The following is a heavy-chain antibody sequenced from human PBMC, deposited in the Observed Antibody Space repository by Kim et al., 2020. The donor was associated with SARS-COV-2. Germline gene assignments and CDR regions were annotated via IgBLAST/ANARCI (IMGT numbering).Heavy chain of an antibody. J-gene: IGHJ4*02. Sequence: TPSLKSRVTISVDTSKNQFSRKLSSVTAADTAVYYCARVSDGSGNYFDYWGQGTLVTVSS. V-gene: IGHV4-59*01. D-gene: IGHD3-10*01. CDR3: ARVSDGSGNYFDY.